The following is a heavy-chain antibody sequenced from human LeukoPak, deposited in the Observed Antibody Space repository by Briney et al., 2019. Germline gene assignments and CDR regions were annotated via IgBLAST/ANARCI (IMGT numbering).Heavy chain of an antibody. Sequence: GGSLRLSCAASGFTFSSYSMNWVRQAPGKGLEWVSCISSSSRYIYYADSVKGRFTISRDNAKNSLNLQMNSLRAEDTAVYYAREGDSGYVELDSWGQGTLVTVSS. V-gene: IGHV3-21*01. CDR1: GFTFSSYS. CDR3: AREGDSGYVELDS. CDR2: ISSSSRYI. D-gene: IGHD5-12*01. J-gene: IGHJ4*02.